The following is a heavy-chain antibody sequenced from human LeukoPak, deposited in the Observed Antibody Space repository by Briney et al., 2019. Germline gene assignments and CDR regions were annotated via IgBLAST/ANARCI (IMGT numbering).Heavy chain of an antibody. J-gene: IGHJ4*02. D-gene: IGHD3-22*01. CDR3: AKEGGYYYGPFDY. CDR2: ISGSGDST. CDR1: GFTFSNYA. Sequence: GGSLRLSCAASGFTFSNYAMSWVRQAPGKGLEWVSAISGSGDSTYYADSVKGRFTISRDNSKNTLYLQMISLRAEDTAVYYCAKEGGYYYGPFDYWGQGTLVTVSS. V-gene: IGHV3-23*01.